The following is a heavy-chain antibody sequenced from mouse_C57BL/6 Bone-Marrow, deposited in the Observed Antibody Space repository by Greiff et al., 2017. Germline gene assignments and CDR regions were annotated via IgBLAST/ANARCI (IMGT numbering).Heavy chain of an antibody. V-gene: IGHV5-12*01. CDR1: GFTFSDYY. CDR3: ARIYYGTPMDY. CDR2: ISNGGGST. D-gene: IGHD2-1*01. Sequence: EVKLMESGGGLVQPGGSLKLSCAASGFTFSDYYMYWVRQTPEKRLEWVAYISNGGGSTYYPDTVKGRFTIYRDNAKNTLYLQMSRLKSEDTAMYYCARIYYGTPMDYWGQGTSVTVSS. J-gene: IGHJ4*01.